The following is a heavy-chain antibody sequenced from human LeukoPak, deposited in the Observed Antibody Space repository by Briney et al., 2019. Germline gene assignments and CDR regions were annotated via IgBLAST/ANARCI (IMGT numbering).Heavy chain of an antibody. CDR3: ARGTPSSSGWLYYGMDV. CDR2: IRYDGSNK. CDR1: GFTFSSYG. V-gene: IGHV3-30*02. Sequence: GGSLRLSCAASGFTFSSYGMHWVRQAPGKGLEGVAFIRYDGSNKYYADSVKGRFTISRDNSKNTLYLQMNSLRAEDTAVYYCARGTPSSSGWLYYGMDVWGQGTTVTVSS. D-gene: IGHD6-19*01. J-gene: IGHJ6*02.